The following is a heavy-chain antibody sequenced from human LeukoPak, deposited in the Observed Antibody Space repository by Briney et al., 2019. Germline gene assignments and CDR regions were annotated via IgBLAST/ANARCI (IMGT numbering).Heavy chain of an antibody. CDR1: GFTFSSYF. V-gene: IGHV3-30-3*01. CDR3: ARERQDTILHSGAFDI. D-gene: IGHD2-21*01. J-gene: IGHJ3*02. Sequence: GRSLRLSCAASGFTFSSYFMHWVRQAPGKGLEWVADIASDGSHTFYVESVKGRFTISRDNSKNTLYLQMNGLRAEDTAVYFCARERQDTILHSGAFDIWGQGTMVTVSS. CDR2: IASDGSHT.